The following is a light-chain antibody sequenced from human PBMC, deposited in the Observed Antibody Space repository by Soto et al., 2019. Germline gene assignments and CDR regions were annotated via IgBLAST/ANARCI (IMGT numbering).Light chain of an antibody. V-gene: IGLV1-40*01. CDR1: NSNIGADYD. Sequence: QLVLTQPPSVSGAPGQRVTISCTGSNSNIGADYDVHWYQQLPGTAPKLLIYGNSNRPSGVPDRFSGSNSGTSASLAITGLQAEDEADYYCQYYDSSLSGSVVFGGGTKLTVL. CDR3: QYYDSSLSGSVV. CDR2: GNS. J-gene: IGLJ2*01.